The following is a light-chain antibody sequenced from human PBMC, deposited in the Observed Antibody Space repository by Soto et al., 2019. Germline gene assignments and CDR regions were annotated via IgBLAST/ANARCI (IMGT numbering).Light chain of an antibody. J-gene: IGLJ3*02. Sequence: QSALTQPASVSGSPGQSITISCTGTTSDVGNYNLVSWYQQHPGKAPKLMIHEGSKRPSGLSNRFSASKSGNTASLTISGLQADDEADYYCCSYAGRSTWVFGGGTKLTVL. CDR2: EGS. CDR3: CSYAGRSTWV. CDR1: TSDVGNYNL. V-gene: IGLV2-23*01.